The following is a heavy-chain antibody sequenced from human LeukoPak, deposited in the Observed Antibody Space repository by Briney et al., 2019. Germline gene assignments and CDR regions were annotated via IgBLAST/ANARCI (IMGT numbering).Heavy chain of an antibody. CDR2: ISTNNGNT. V-gene: IGHV1-18*03. CDR3: ARERDDSSGYYYGVFDY. Sequence: ASVKVSCKASGYTFSSYGINWVRQAPGQGLEWMGWISTNNGNTNYEQNLQDRVTMTTDTATSTAYMELRSLRSDDMAIYYCARERDDSSGYYYGVFDYWGQGTLVTVSS. J-gene: IGHJ4*02. CDR1: GYTFSSYG. D-gene: IGHD3-22*01.